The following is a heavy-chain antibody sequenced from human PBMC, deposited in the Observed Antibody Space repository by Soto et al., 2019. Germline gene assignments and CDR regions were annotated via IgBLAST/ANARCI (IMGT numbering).Heavy chain of an antibody. V-gene: IGHV1-18*01. CDR1: GYTFTSYG. J-gene: IGHJ3*02. Sequence: ASVKVSCKASGYTFTSYGISWVRQAPGQGLEWMGWIRAYNGNTNYAQKLQGRVTMTTDTSTSTAYMELRSLRSDDTAVYYCARGRGLDYYDSSGYYFGAFDIWGQGTMVTVSS. CDR3: ARGRGLDYYDSSGYYFGAFDI. D-gene: IGHD3-22*01. CDR2: IRAYNGNT.